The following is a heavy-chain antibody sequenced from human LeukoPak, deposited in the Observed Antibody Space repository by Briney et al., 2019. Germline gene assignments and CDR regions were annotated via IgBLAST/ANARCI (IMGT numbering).Heavy chain of an antibody. D-gene: IGHD6-19*01. CDR1: GFTFRSYE. CDR2: IGTAGDT. Sequence: GGSLSLSCAASGFTFRSYEMHWVRQATGKGLEWVSAIGTAGDTYYPGSVTGRFTISRENAKNSSYLQMNSLCAGDTGVYYCGRGKYSSGWYDPSHLVYWGQGGLGTVSS. CDR3: GRGKYSSGWYDPSHLVY. V-gene: IGHV3-13*01. J-gene: IGHJ4*02.